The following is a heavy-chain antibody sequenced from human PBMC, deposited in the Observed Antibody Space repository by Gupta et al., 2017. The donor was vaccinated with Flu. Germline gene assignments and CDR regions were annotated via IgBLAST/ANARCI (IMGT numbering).Heavy chain of an antibody. CDR1: GFTFSSYS. V-gene: IGHV3-21*01. J-gene: IGHJ2*01. CDR2: ISSSSSYI. Sequence: EVQLVESGGGLVKPGGSLRLSCAASGFTFSSYSMNWVRQAPGKGLEWVSSISSSSSYIYYADSVKGRFTISRDNAKNSLYLQMNSLRAEDTAVYYCARDKGYSSSWYYWYFDLWGRGTLVTVSS. CDR3: ARDKGYSSSWYYWYFDL. D-gene: IGHD6-13*01.